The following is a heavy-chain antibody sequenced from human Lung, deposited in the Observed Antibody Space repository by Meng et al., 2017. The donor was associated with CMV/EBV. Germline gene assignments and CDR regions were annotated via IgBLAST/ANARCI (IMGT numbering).Heavy chain of an antibody. CDR2: INWDGTST. CDR3: TKGRTREYFQH. J-gene: IGHJ1*01. V-gene: IGHV3-43D*03. Sequence: EGLVGESGGVVVQPGGSLRLSCAGSGFSFDDFAMHWVRQAPGKGLEWVSHINWDGTSTYYADSVKGRFIISRGNIRNLLYLQMNSLTVEDSALYYCTKGRTREYFQHWGQGTLVTVSS. CDR1: GFSFDDFA.